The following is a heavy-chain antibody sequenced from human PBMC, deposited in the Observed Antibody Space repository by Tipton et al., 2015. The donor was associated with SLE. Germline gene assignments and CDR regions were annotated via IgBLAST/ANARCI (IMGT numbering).Heavy chain of an antibody. Sequence: SLRLSCAASGFTFSDYYMSWIRQAPGKGLEWVSYISSSGSTIYYADSVKGRFTISRDNAKNSLYLQMNSLRAEDTAVYYCASSPSHYYYFYGMDVWGQGATVTVSS. CDR2: ISSSGSTI. D-gene: IGHD6-6*01. CDR3: ASSPSHYYYFYGMDV. CDR1: GFTFSDYY. V-gene: IGHV3-11*04. J-gene: IGHJ6*02.